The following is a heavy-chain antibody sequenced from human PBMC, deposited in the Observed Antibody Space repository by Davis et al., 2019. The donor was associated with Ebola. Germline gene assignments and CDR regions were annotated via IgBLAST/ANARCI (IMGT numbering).Heavy chain of an antibody. J-gene: IGHJ4*02. CDR3: TRDSKYDSSVGH. Sequence: GESLKISCTASGFTFGDYAMSWFRQAPGKGLEWVGFIRSKAYGGTTEYAASVKGRFTISRDDSKSIAYLQMNSLKTEDTAVYYCTRDSKYDSSVGHWGQGTLVTVSS. CDR2: IRSKAYGGTT. V-gene: IGHV3-49*03. CDR1: GFTFGDYA. D-gene: IGHD3-22*01.